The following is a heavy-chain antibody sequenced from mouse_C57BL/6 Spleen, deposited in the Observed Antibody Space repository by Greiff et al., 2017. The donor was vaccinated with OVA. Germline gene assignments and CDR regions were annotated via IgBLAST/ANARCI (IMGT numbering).Heavy chain of an antibody. CDR2: INPNNGGT. Sequence: EVQLQQSGPELVKPGASVKISCKASGYTFTDYYMNWVKQSHGKSLEWIGDINPNNGGTSYNQKFKGKATWTVDKSSSTAYMELRSLTSEDSAVYYCARGITTVVASFDVWGTGTTVTVSS. V-gene: IGHV1-26*01. D-gene: IGHD1-1*01. CDR1: GYTFTDYY. J-gene: IGHJ1*03. CDR3: ARGITTVVASFDV.